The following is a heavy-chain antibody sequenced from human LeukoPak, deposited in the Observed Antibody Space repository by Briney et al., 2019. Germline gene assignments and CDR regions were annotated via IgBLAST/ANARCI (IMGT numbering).Heavy chain of an antibody. Sequence: EASVKVSCKASGYTFTGYYMHWVRQAPGQGLEWMGWINPNSGGTNYAQKFQGRVTMTRDTSISTAYMELSRLSSDDTAIYFCAGGDEGSRGASYYLDTWGQGTLVSVSS. D-gene: IGHD3-10*01. J-gene: IGHJ4*02. V-gene: IGHV1-2*02. CDR2: INPNSGGT. CDR1: GYTFTGYY. CDR3: AGGDEGSRGASYYLDT.